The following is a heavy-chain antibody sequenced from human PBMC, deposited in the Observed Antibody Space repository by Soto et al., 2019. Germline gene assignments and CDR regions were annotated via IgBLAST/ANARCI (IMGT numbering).Heavy chain of an antibody. J-gene: IGHJ6*02. D-gene: IGHD3-9*01. CDR1: GGSISSSSYY. CDR2: IYYSGST. V-gene: IGHV4-39*01. Sequence: SETLSLTCTVSGGSISSSSYYWGWIRQPPGKGLEWIGSIYYSGSTYYNPSLKSRVTISVDTSKNQFSLKLSSVTAADTAVYYCVRGGYDILTGYPQWGMDVWGQGTTVTVSS. CDR3: VRGGYDILTGYPQWGMDV.